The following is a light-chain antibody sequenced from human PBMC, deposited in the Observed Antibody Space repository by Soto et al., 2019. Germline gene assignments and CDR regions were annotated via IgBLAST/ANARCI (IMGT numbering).Light chain of an antibody. J-gene: IGKJ2*01. V-gene: IGKV4-1*01. CDR3: QQYYNTPLT. CDR2: WAS. Sequence: DIVMTQSPDSLAVSLCERATINCKSSQSLLYSSNNKNYLMWYQQKPGQPPKLLIYWASTREYGVPDRFSGSVSGTDFTLTISSVQAEDVAVYYCQQYYNTPLTFGQGTKLEI. CDR1: QSLLYSSNNKNY.